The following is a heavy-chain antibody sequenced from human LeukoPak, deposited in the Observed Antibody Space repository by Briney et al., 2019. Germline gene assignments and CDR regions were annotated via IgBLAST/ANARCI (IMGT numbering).Heavy chain of an antibody. CDR2: IYYSGST. CDR1: GGSISSSSYY. D-gene: IGHD2-15*01. CDR3: ARRSSFYSFDY. J-gene: IGHJ4*02. Sequence: SETLSLTCTVSGGSISSSSYYWGWIRQPPGKGLEWIGSIYYSGSTYYNPSLKSRVTISVDTSKNQFSLKLSSVTAADTAVYYCARRSSFYSFDYWGQGTLVTVSS. V-gene: IGHV4-39*01.